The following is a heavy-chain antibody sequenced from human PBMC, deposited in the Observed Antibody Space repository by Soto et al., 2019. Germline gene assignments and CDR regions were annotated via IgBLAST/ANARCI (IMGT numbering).Heavy chain of an antibody. D-gene: IGHD2-2*01. CDR2: INPNSGGT. J-gene: IGHJ6*02. CDR3: ARSRSYCISTSCYGDYGMDV. CDR1: GYTFTGYY. Sequence: ASVKVSCKASGYTFTGYYMHWVRQAPGQGLEWMGWINPNSGGTNYAQKFQGWVTMTRDTSISTAYMELSRLRSDDTAVYYCARSRSYCISTSCYGDYGMDVWGQGTTVTVSS. V-gene: IGHV1-2*04.